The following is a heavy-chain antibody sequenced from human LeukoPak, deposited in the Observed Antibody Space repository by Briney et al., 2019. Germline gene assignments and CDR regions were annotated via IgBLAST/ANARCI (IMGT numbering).Heavy chain of an antibody. CDR1: GFTFSSYS. J-gene: IGHJ4*03. CDR2: ISSSSSYI. Sequence: GGSLRLSCAASGFTFSSYSMNWVRQAPGKGLEWVSSISSSSSYIYYADSVKGRFTISRDNAKNSLYLQMNSLRAEDTAVYYCARVKSGGDCEDYWGQGTTVTVSS. V-gene: IGHV3-21*01. CDR3: ARVKSGGDCEDY. D-gene: IGHD2-21*02.